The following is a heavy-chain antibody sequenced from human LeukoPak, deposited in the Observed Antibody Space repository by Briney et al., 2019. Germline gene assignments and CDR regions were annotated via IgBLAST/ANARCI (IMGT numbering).Heavy chain of an antibody. D-gene: IGHD1-26*01. J-gene: IGHJ3*02. CDR1: GGSISSSSYY. CDR2: IYYSGST. Sequence: SETLSLTCTVSGGSISSSSYYWGWIRQPPGKGLEWIGSIYYSGSTYYNPSLKSRVTISVDTSKNQFSLKLSSVTAADTAVYYCARGDTWELLLFLGFNLDIWGQGTMVTVSS. CDR3: ARGDTWELLLFLGFNLDI. V-gene: IGHV4-39*07.